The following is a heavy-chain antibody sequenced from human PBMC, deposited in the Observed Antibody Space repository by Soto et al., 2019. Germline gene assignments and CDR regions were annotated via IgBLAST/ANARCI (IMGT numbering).Heavy chain of an antibody. D-gene: IGHD3-3*01. J-gene: IGHJ4*02. CDR1: GLTFTSYN. Sequence: AYLRQNCTNSGLTFTSYNMNWVRQAQWKGLEWVSYISSSSSTIYYADSVKGRFTISRDNAKNSLYLQMNSLRDEDTAVYYCAREEPASYDFDYWGQGTLVTVSS. CDR3: AREEPASYDFDY. CDR2: ISSSSSTI. V-gene: IGHV3-48*02.